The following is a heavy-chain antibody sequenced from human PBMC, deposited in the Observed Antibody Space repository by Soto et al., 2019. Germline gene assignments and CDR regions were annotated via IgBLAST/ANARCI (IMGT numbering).Heavy chain of an antibody. D-gene: IGHD1-26*01. CDR2: ISYDSTKT. Sequence: TGGSLRLSCASSGVTFNSSGMRWVRQGPVNGLEWVAFISYDSTKTYYADSVKGRFTISRDNSNSALYVQMNSLTGEETAVYYCARTRSAWSDFHYYSLDVWGQGTTVTVSS. J-gene: IGHJ6*02. CDR1: GVTFNSSG. V-gene: IGHV3-30*03. CDR3: ARTRSAWSDFHYYSLDV.